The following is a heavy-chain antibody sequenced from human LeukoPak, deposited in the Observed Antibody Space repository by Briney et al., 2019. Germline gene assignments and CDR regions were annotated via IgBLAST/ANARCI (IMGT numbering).Heavy chain of an antibody. Sequence: SETLSLTCTVSGDSITTDTYWWGWIRQPPGKGLEWIGEIHHGGSTYYNPSLQSRITISVDTSKNQFSLILNSVTAADTAVYYCARVTWRGYQHFDYWGQGTLVTVSS. J-gene: IGHJ4*02. V-gene: IGHV4-39*07. CDR1: GDSITTDTYW. CDR2: IHHGGST. D-gene: IGHD3-3*01. CDR3: ARVTWRGYQHFDY.